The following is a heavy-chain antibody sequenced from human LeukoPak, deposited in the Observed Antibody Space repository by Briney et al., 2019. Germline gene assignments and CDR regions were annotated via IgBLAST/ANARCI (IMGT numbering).Heavy chain of an antibody. D-gene: IGHD3-22*01. J-gene: IGHJ4*02. CDR2: INPNSGGT. Sequence: ASVKVSCKASGYTFTGYYMHWVRQAPGQGLEWMGWINPNSGGTNYAQKFQGWVTMTRDTSISTAYMELSRLRSDDTAVYYCAREVYYYDSSGYYPLDYWGQETLVTVSS. CDR3: AREVYYYDSSGYYPLDY. CDR1: GYTFTGYY. V-gene: IGHV1-2*04.